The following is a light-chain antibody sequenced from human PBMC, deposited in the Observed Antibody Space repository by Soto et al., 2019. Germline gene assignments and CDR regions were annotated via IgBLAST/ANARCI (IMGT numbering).Light chain of an antibody. CDR2: LNNDGSH. Sequence: QSVLTQSPSASASLRASVKLTCTMSSWHSSYAIAWHQKQPGKGPRYLMDLNNDGSHSKGDGIPDRFSGSSSGAERYLIISSLQSEDEADYYCQTWGTGFQVFGGGTQLTVL. CDR1: SWHSSYA. V-gene: IGLV4-69*01. J-gene: IGLJ7*01. CDR3: QTWGTGFQV.